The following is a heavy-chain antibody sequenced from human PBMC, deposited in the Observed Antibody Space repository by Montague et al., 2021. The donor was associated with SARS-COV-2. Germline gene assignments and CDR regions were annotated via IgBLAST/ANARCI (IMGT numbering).Heavy chain of an antibody. CDR3: AKNTISALDYYYYGMSV. V-gene: IGHV4-61*01. J-gene: IGHJ6*02. CDR2: IYYSGSA. Sequence: SETLSLTCTVSDSSFSSGNSNWNWIRQPPGKGLEWIGYIYYSGSANYNPSLKSRVSISMDTSKNQFSLRLIFVTAADTAVYYCAKNTISALDYYYYGMSVWGQGATVTVSS. D-gene: IGHD3-10*01. CDR1: DSSFSSGNSN.